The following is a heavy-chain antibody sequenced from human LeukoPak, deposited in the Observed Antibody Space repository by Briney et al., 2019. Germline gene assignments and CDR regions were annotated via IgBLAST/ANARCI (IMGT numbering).Heavy chain of an antibody. CDR2: IYPDDSDT. J-gene: IGHJ4*02. Sequence: GESLKISCKGSGYSFTRYWIAWVRQMPGKGLEWMGIIYPDDSDTKYSPSFQGHVIFSADKSISTAYLEWSSLKASDTAMYYCASLGASGPLDYWGQGTVVTVSS. V-gene: IGHV5-51*01. D-gene: IGHD7-27*01. CDR1: GYSFTRYW. CDR3: ASLGASGPLDY.